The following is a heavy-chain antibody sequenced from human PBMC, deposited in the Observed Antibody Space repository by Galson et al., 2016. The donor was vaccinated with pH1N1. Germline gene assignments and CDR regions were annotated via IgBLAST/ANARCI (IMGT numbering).Heavy chain of an antibody. CDR3: AKDRDSSGPQHHYYYGMDI. Sequence: SLRLSCAASGFTLSRYGMHWVRQTPGKGLEWVAVISYDGRNEYYADSAKGRFTISRDNSRSTLYLQLNSLRGDDTAVYYCAKDRDSSGPQHHYYYGMDIWGRGTTVTVSS. V-gene: IGHV3-30*18. D-gene: IGHD3-22*01. CDR1: GFTLSRYG. CDR2: ISYDGRNE. J-gene: IGHJ6*02.